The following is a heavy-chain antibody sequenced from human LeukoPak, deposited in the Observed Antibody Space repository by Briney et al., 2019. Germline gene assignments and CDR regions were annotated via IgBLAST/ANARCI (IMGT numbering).Heavy chain of an antibody. CDR2: ISGSGGST. V-gene: IGHV3-23*01. Sequence: GGSLRLSCAASGSTFSSYAMSWVRQAPGKGLEWVSAISGSGGSTYYADSVKGRFTISRDNSKNTLYLQMNSLRAEDTAVYYCAIDSQYGDYPWYFDYWGQGTLVTVSS. J-gene: IGHJ4*02. CDR3: AIDSQYGDYPWYFDY. CDR1: GSTFSSYA. D-gene: IGHD4-17*01.